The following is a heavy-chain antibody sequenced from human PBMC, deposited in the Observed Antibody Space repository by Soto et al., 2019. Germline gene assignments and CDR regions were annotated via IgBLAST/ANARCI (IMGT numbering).Heavy chain of an antibody. CDR2: IYHSGST. J-gene: IGHJ4*02. CDR3: ARVVVVVVAASYYFDY. D-gene: IGHD2-15*01. Sequence: PSETLSLTCAVSGYSISSGYYWGWIRQPPGKGLEWIGSIYHSGSTYYNPSLKSRVTISVDTSKNQFSLKLSSVTAADTAVYYCARVVVVVVAASYYFDYWGQGTLVTVS. CDR1: GYSISSGYY. V-gene: IGHV4-38-2*01.